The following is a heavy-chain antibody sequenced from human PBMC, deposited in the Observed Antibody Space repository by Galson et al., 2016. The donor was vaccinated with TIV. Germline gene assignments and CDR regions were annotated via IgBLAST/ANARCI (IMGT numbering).Heavy chain of an antibody. V-gene: IGHV3-53*01. CDR2: IFSDGTS. J-gene: IGHJ4*02. CDR1: GFNVRYNY. D-gene: IGHD5-18*01. CDR3: AKTTPAEIQLGYYFDL. Sequence: SLRLSCAASGFNVRYNYMSWVRQAPGKGLEWVPLIFSDGTSYYADSVKGRFTISRDNSKNTLYLQMGSLRAEDTAVYFCAKTTPAEIQLGYYFDLWGRGTLVTVSS.